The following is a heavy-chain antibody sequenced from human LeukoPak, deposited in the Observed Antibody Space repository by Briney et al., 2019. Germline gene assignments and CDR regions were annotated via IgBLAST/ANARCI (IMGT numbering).Heavy chain of an antibody. J-gene: IGHJ4*02. CDR2: VRSDGGIK. CDR1: GFTFSNYG. CDR3: AREGGYYSLISYDY. Sequence: GGSLRLSCAASGFTFSNYGIHWVRQAPGKGLEWVAFVRSDGGIKYYADSVKGQFTISRDNSKNTLYLQMNSLRAEDTAVYYCAREGGYYSLISYDYWGQGTLVTVSS. V-gene: IGHV3-30*02. D-gene: IGHD3-3*01.